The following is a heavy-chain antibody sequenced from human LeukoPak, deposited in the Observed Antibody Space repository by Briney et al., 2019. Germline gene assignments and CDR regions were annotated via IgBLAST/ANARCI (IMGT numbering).Heavy chain of an antibody. CDR2: ISGSGGST. CDR3: AKDLPAFIVVVPAAVFDY. J-gene: IGHJ4*02. CDR1: GFTFSSYA. V-gene: IGHV3-23*01. Sequence: GGSLRLSCAASGFTFSSYAMSWVRQAPGKGLEWVSAISGSGGSTYYADSVKGRFTISRDNSKNTLYLQMNSLRAEDTAVYYCAKDLPAFIVVVPAAVFDYWGQGTLVTVSS. D-gene: IGHD2-2*01.